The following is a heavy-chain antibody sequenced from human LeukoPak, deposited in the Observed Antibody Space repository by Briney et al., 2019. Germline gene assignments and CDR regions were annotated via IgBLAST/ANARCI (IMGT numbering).Heavy chain of an antibody. Sequence: PSETLSLTCSVSGYSISSGYYWSWIRQPPGKGLEWIGYIYYSGSTNYNPSLKSRVTISVDTSKNQFSRKLSSVTAADTAVYYCAREITNSHFDYWGQGTLVTVSS. CDR2: IYYSGST. D-gene: IGHD3-16*01. J-gene: IGHJ4*02. V-gene: IGHV4-61*01. CDR1: GYSISSGYY. CDR3: AREITNSHFDY.